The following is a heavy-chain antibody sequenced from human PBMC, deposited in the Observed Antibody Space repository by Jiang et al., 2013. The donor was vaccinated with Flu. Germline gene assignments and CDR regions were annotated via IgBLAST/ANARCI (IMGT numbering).Heavy chain of an antibody. Sequence: EWMGGIIPIFGTANYAQKFQGRVTITADKSTSTAYMELSSLRSEDTAVYYCARAYYDSSGYYWEGFDPWGQGTLVTVSS. J-gene: IGHJ5*02. CDR2: IIPIFGTA. D-gene: IGHD3-22*01. V-gene: IGHV1-69*06. CDR3: ARAYYDSSGYYWEGFDP.